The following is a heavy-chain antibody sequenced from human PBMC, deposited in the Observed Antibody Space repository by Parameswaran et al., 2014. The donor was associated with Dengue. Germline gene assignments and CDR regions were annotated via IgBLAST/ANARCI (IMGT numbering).Heavy chain of an antibody. J-gene: IGHJ6*02. V-gene: IGHV4-59*01. CDR1: GGSISSYY. CDR3: ARDLRLGETIEGYYYGMDV. D-gene: IGHD3-16*01. Sequence: ASETLSLTCTVSGGSISSYYWSWIRQPPGKGLEWIGYIYYSGSTNYNPSLKSRVTISVDTSKNQFSLKLSSVTAADTAVYYCARDLRLGETIEGYYYGMDVWGQGTTVTVSS. CDR2: IYYSGST.